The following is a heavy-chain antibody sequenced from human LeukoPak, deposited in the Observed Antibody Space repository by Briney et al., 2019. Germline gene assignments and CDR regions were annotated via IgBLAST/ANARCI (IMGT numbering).Heavy chain of an antibody. Sequence: ASVKVSCKASGYTFTGYYMHWVRQAPGQGLEWMGWINPNSGGTNYAQKFQGRVTMTRDTSISTAYMELSRLRSDDTAVYYCARPPTAIAAAVNFDYWGQGTLVTVSS. J-gene: IGHJ4*02. CDR3: ARPPTAIAAAVNFDY. V-gene: IGHV1-2*02. CDR2: INPNSGGT. D-gene: IGHD6-13*01. CDR1: GYTFTGYY.